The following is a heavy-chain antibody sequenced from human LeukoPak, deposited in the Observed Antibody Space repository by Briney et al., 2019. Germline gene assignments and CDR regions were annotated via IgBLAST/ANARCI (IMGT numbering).Heavy chain of an antibody. CDR3: ARHVRPEGYPDAFDI. D-gene: IGHD5-12*01. CDR2: IYYSGST. Sequence: SETLSLTRTVSGGSISSSSYYWGWIRQPPGKGLEWIGSIYYSGSTYYNPSLKSRVTISVDTSKNQFSLKLSSVTAADTAVYYCARHVRPEGYPDAFDIWGQGTMVTVSS. V-gene: IGHV4-39*01. CDR1: GGSISSSSYY. J-gene: IGHJ3*02.